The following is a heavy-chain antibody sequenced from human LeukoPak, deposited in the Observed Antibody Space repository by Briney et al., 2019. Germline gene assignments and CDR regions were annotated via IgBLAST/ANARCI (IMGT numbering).Heavy chain of an antibody. Sequence: PSETLSLTCTVSGGSISSISYYWGWIRQPPGKGLEWIGSIYYSGSTYYNPSLKSRVTISVDTSKNQFSLKLSSVTAADTAVYYCARGYSYGLNAFDIWGQGTMVTVSS. CDR3: ARGYSYGLNAFDI. D-gene: IGHD5-18*01. J-gene: IGHJ3*02. CDR2: IYYSGST. CDR1: GGSISSISYY. V-gene: IGHV4-39*07.